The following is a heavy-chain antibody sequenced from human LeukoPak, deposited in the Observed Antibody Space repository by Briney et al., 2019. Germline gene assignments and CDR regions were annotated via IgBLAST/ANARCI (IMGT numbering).Heavy chain of an antibody. D-gene: IGHD2-8*01. V-gene: IGHV3-9*01. CDR2: ISWNSGSI. J-gene: IGHJ6*02. Sequence: PGGSLRLSCAASGFTFDDYAMHWVRQAPGKGLEWVSGISWNSGSIGYVDSVKGRFTISRDNAKNSLYLQMNSLRAEDTAVYYCVKGNRRYCTNGVCYGSWGMDVWGQGTTVTVSS. CDR3: VKGNRRYCTNGVCYGSWGMDV. CDR1: GFTFDDYA.